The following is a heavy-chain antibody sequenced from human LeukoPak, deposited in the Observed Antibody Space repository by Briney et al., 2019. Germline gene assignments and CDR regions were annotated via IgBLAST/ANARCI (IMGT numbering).Heavy chain of an antibody. CDR3: WSTMIVVVSVGFDI. D-gene: IGHD3-22*01. CDR2: FDPEDGET. J-gene: IGHJ3*02. V-gene: IGHV1-24*01. CDR1: GYTLTELS. Sequence: GASVKVSCKVSGYTLTELSMHWVRQAPGKGLEWMGGFDPEDGETIYAQKFQGRVTMTEDTSTDTAYMELSRLRSEDTAVYYCWSTMIVVVSVGFDIRGHGTMLTVSS.